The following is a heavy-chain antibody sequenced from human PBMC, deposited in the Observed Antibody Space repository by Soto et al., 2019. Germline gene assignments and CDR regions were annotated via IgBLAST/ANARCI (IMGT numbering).Heavy chain of an antibody. V-gene: IGHV4-59*01. J-gene: IGHJ4*02. D-gene: IGHD3-22*01. CDR3: ARASYYSDSFGYFLDS. CDR1: GGSISTYY. CDR2: IYYSGST. Sequence: SETLSLTCTVSGGSISTYYWSWIRQTPGKGLEWIAYIYYSGSTNYNPSLKSRVTISVDTSKNQCSLKLSSVTAADTAVYYCARASYYSDSFGYFLDSWRQRTLVTVPS.